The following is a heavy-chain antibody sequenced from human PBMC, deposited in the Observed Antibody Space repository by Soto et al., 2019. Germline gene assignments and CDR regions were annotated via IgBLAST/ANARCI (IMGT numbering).Heavy chain of an antibody. CDR2: ISGGGGST. CDR1: GFTFTKYA. CDR3: VKGSNSSSFYYYYYYGMDV. V-gene: IGHV3-23*01. D-gene: IGHD6-13*01. J-gene: IGHJ6*02. Sequence: HPGGSLRLSCAASGFTFTKYAMSWVRQAPGKGLEWVSAISGGGGSTYYADPVKGRFTVSRDNSQSTMDMQMNSLTAEDTAVYYCVKGSNSSSFYYYYYYGMDVWGQGTTVTVSS.